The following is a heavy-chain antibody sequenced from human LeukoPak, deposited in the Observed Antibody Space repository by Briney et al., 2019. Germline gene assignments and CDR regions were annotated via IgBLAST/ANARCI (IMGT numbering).Heavy chain of an antibody. V-gene: IGHV5-51*01. CDR1: GYSFSNYW. Sequence: GESLKISCKGSGYSFSNYWIGWVRQMPGKGLEWMGIIYPGDSDTRYSPSFQGQVTISADKSISTAYLQWSSLKASDTAMYYCARNSEMATISSADYWGQGTLVTVSS. CDR2: IYPGDSDT. J-gene: IGHJ4*02. CDR3: ARNSEMATISSADY. D-gene: IGHD5-24*01.